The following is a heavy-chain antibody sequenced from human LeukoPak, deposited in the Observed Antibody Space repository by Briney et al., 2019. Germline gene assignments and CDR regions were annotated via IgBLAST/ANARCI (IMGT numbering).Heavy chain of an antibody. J-gene: IGHJ4*02. Sequence: PSETLSLTRAVYGGSFSGYYWSWIRQPPGKGLEWIGEINHSGSTNYNPSLKSRVTISVDTSKNQFSLKLSSVTAADTAVYYCARNHGSGGDLDYWGQGTLVTVSS. CDR1: GGSFSGYY. D-gene: IGHD2-21*02. CDR2: INHSGST. V-gene: IGHV4-34*01. CDR3: ARNHGSGGDLDY.